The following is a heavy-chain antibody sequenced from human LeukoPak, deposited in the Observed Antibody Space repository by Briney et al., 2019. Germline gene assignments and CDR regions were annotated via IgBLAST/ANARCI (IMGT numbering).Heavy chain of an antibody. CDR3: ARDSYYYGSGTPFDY. Sequence: SETLSLTCTVSGGSFSSNYWSWIRQPAGKGLEWIGRIYTSGSTNYNPSLKSRVTMSVDTSKNQFSLKLSSVTAADTAVYYCARDSYYYGSGTPFDYWGQGTLVTVSS. V-gene: IGHV4-4*07. CDR2: IYTSGST. D-gene: IGHD3-10*01. CDR1: GGSFSSNY. J-gene: IGHJ4*02.